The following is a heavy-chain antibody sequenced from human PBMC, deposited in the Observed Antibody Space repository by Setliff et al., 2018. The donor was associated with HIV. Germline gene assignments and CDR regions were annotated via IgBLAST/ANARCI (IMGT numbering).Heavy chain of an antibody. J-gene: IGHJ4*02. V-gene: IGHV4-39*01. Sequence: PSETLSLTCVVSGGSINTGGYYWTWIRQVPGKGLEWIGNVCYSRSTSYNPSFKNRVTFSVDTSKNQLSLKLTSVTAADTAVYYCARTGPLPGRITVFGVVISYYFDYWGQGTLVTVSS. D-gene: IGHD3-3*01. CDR2: VCYSRST. CDR3: ARTGPLPGRITVFGVVISYYFDY. CDR1: GGSINTGGYY.